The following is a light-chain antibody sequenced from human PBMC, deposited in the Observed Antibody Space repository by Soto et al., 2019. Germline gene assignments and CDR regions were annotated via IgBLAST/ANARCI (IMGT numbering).Light chain of an antibody. V-gene: IGKV3-15*01. CDR3: QEYNYWHPIT. CDR2: RAS. J-gene: IGKJ4*01. Sequence: EILLTQSPGALAVSPGEVATLSCRASQSVRDNLAWYQQKPGQAPRLLIYRASIRATGVPARFSGSGSGTEFTLTITSLQSEDSAVYYCQEYNYWHPITFGGGTKVDIK. CDR1: QSVRDN.